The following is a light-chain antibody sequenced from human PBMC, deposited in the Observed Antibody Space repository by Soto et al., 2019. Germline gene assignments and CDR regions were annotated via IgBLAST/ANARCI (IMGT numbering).Light chain of an antibody. Sequence: SYELTQPPSVSVAPGQTARITCGGNNIGSRSVHWYQQKPGQAPVLVVYDDSDRPSGIPEQFSGSNSENTATLTISRVEAGDEADYYCQVWDSSSDHGVFGTGTKLTVL. V-gene: IGLV3-21*02. CDR3: QVWDSSSDHGV. J-gene: IGLJ1*01. CDR1: NIGSRS. CDR2: DDS.